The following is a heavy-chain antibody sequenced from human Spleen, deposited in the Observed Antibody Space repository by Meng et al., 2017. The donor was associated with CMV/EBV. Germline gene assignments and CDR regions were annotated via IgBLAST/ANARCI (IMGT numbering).Heavy chain of an antibody. V-gene: IGHV4-59*01. CDR2: IYYTGST. Sequence: SETLSLTCAASGFSFSDYTMIWVRQAPGKGLEWIGYIYYTGSTNYNPPPKSRVTISVDTSKNQFSLKMAYVTAADTAVYYCARVGSSSSFGIDSWGQGSLVTVSS. CDR1: GFSFSDYT. CDR3: ARVGSSSSFGIDS. D-gene: IGHD6-6*01. J-gene: IGHJ4*02.